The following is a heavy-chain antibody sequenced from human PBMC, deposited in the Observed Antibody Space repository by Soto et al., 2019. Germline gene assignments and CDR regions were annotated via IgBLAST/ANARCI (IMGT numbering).Heavy chain of an antibody. CDR2: IIPIFGTA. V-gene: IGHV1-69*13. Sequence: SVKVSCKASGGTFSSYAISWVRQAPGQGLEWMGGIIPIFGTANYAQKFQGRVTITADESTSTAYMELSSLRSEDTAVYYCARVGYLATIIPHPVDYWGQGTLVTVSS. CDR3: ARVGYLATIIPHPVDY. J-gene: IGHJ4*02. D-gene: IGHD5-12*01. CDR1: GGTFSSYA.